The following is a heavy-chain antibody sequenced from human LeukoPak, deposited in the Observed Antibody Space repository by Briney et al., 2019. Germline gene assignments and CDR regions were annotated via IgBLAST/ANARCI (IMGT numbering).Heavy chain of an antibody. CDR2: IYYSGST. Sequence: KPSETLSLTCTVSGGSISTYYWSWIRQPPGKGLEWIGYIYYSGSTNYNPSLKSRVTMSLDTSMNQFSLRLNSVTVADTAVYYCARVFCSSATCQKSFDYWGQGTLVTVSS. D-gene: IGHD2-2*01. CDR3: ARVFCSSATCQKSFDY. V-gene: IGHV4-59*01. J-gene: IGHJ4*02. CDR1: GGSISTYY.